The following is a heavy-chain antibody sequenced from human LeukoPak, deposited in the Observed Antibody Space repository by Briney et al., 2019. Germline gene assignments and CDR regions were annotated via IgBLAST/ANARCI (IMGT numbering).Heavy chain of an antibody. V-gene: IGHV1-18*01. CDR1: GYTFTSYG. Sequence: GASVNVSCKASGYTFTSYGISWVRQAPGQGLEWMGWISAYNGNTNYAQKLQGRVTMTTDTSTSTAYMELRSLRSDDTAVYYCARDPRITIFGVVNNWFDPWGQGTLVTVSS. CDR2: ISAYNGNT. CDR3: ARDPRITIFGVVNNWFDP. D-gene: IGHD3-3*01. J-gene: IGHJ5*02.